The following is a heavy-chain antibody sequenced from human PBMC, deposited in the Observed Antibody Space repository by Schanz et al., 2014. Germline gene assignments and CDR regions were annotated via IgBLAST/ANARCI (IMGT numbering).Heavy chain of an antibody. CDR1: GFTFSSYA. CDR3: ARPSDSSWYMDV. J-gene: IGHJ6*03. D-gene: IGHD2-21*02. V-gene: IGHV3-30-3*01. Sequence: QGQLVESGGGVVQPGRSLRLSCAASGFTFSSYAMHWVRQAPGKGLEWVAVMSYDGSNKYYADSVKGRFTTSRDNAENTLYLQMNSLRAEDTAVYYCARPSDSSWYMDVWGKGTTVTVSS. CDR2: MSYDGSNK.